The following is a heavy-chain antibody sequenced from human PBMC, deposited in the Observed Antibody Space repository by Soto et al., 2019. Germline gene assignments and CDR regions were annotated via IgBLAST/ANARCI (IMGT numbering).Heavy chain of an antibody. V-gene: IGHV1-69*01. CDR1: GGTFSSYA. Sequence: QVQLVQSGAEVKKTGSSVKVSCKASGGTFSSYAISWLRQAPGQGLAWMGGTIPIFGTANYAQKFQGRVTITADEFTSTAYMELSSLRSEDKAVYYCASPRYVVPTDYSSGMDVWGQGTTVTVSS. J-gene: IGHJ6*02. D-gene: IGHD1-1*01. CDR3: ASPRYVVPTDYSSGMDV. CDR2: TIPIFGTA.